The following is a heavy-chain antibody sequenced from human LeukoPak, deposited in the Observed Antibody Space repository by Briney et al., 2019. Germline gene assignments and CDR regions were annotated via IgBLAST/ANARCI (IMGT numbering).Heavy chain of an antibody. J-gene: IGHJ3*02. Sequence: PSQTLSLTCTVSGGSISSGDYYWSWIRQPPGKGLEWIGYIYYSGSTYYTPSLKSRVTISVDTSKNQFSLKLSSVTAADTAVYYCARFSSGWSDAFDIWGQGTMVTVSS. CDR1: GGSISSGDYY. D-gene: IGHD6-19*01. CDR2: IYYSGST. CDR3: ARFSSGWSDAFDI. V-gene: IGHV4-30-4*08.